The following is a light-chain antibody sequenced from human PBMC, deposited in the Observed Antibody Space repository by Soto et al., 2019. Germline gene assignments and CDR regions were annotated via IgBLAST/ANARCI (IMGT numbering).Light chain of an antibody. Sequence: EIVLTQSPGTLSLSPGERATLSCRASQSVRSSYLAWYQQKPGQAPRLLIYGASSRATGIPDRFSGSGSGTDFTLTIRRLEHEDFAVYYCQQYGSSPLTFGQGAKVEIK. CDR3: QQYGSSPLT. CDR1: QSVRSSY. J-gene: IGKJ1*01. V-gene: IGKV3-20*01. CDR2: GAS.